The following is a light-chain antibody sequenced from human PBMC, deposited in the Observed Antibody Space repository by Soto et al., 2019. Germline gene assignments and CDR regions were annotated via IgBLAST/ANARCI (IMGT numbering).Light chain of an antibody. CDR1: QSVNSN. Sequence: EIVMTQSTATLSVSPRGRATLSCRASQSVNSNLAWYRQKPGQAPRLLISDASTRATGVPARFSGSGSGTEFTLTISSLQSEDSGIYYCQQYNFWPPLTFGGGTKVEIK. CDR3: QQYNFWPPLT. V-gene: IGKV3-15*01. CDR2: DAS. J-gene: IGKJ4*01.